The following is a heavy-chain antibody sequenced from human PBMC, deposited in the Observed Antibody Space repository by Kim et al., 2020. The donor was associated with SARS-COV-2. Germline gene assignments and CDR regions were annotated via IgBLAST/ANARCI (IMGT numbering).Heavy chain of an antibody. CDR2: T. J-gene: IGHJ3*02. Sequence: TYYNPSLKSRVTISVDTSKNQFSLKLSSVTAADTAVYYCATTTHDAFDIWGQGTMVTVSS. V-gene: IGHV4-31*02. CDR3: ATTTHDAFDI. D-gene: IGHD4-17*01.